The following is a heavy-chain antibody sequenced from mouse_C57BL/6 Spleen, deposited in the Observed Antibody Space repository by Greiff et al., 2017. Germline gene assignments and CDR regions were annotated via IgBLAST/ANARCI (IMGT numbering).Heavy chain of an antibody. CDR3: ARSSYGSSYWYFDV. J-gene: IGHJ1*03. CDR2: LDPSDGYT. D-gene: IGHD1-1*01. CDR1: GYTFTSYW. Sequence: QVQLQQPGAELVMPGASVKLSCKASGYTFTSYWMHWVKQRPGQGLEWIGELDPSDGYTNYNQKFKGKATLTVDKSSSTAYMQLSSLTSEDSAVNDCARSSYGSSYWYFDVWGTGTTVTVSS. V-gene: IGHV1-69*01.